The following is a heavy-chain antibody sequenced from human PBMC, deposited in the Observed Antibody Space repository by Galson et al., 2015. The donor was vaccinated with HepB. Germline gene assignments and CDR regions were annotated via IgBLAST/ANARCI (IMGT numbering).Heavy chain of an antibody. V-gene: IGHV3-23*01. CDR1: GFTSRNYA. CDR3: AKDQIVHVGEMDV. D-gene: IGHD2-15*01. CDR2: TSGGGGST. Sequence: SLRLSCAASGFTSRNYAMSWVRQAPGKGLEWVSATSGGGGSTYYADSVKGRFTISRDNSKNTLYLQMNSLRAEDTAVYYCAKDQIVHVGEMDVWGQGTTVTVSS. J-gene: IGHJ6*02.